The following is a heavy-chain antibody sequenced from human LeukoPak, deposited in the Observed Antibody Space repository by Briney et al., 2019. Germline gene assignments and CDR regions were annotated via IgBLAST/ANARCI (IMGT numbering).Heavy chain of an antibody. CDR2: VSNSGDYI. D-gene: IGHD4-17*01. V-gene: IGHV3-21*01. J-gene: IGHJ4*02. CDR3: ARDFKLTTVTTSFDY. Sequence: GGSLRLSCAASGFSFSSYRMNWVRQAPGKGLEWVSSVSNSGDYIHYADSVKGRFTISRDNAKNSLYLQMNSLRAEDTAVYYCARDFKLTTVTTSFDYWGQGTLVTVSS. CDR1: GFSFSSYR.